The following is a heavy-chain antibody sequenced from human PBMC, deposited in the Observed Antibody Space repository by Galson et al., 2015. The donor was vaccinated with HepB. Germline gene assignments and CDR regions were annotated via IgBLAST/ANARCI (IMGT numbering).Heavy chain of an antibody. CDR2: IYPDDSDT. J-gene: IGHJ2*01. V-gene: IGHV5-51*01. CDR1: GYSFANYW. D-gene: IGHD1-1*01. Sequence: QSGAEVKKPGESLKTSCKVSGYSFANYWIAWVRQMPGKGLEWMGIIYPDDSDTRYSPSFQGQVTISADKSITTAYLQWSSLKASDTAIYYCARQEVGTYWSLDLWGRGTLVTVSS. CDR3: ARQEVGTYWSLDL.